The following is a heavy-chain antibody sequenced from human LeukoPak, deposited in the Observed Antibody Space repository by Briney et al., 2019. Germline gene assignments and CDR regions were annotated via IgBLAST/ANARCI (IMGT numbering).Heavy chain of an antibody. CDR1: GGSISSYY. J-gene: IGHJ4*02. CDR3: ARIYGYSYGYFDY. Sequence: SETLSLTCTVSGGSISSYYWSWIRQPPGKGLEWIGYIYYSGSTNYNPSLKSRVTISVDTSKNQFSLKLSSVTAADAAVYYCARIYGYSYGYFDYWGQGTLVTVSS. V-gene: IGHV4-59*01. CDR2: IYYSGST. D-gene: IGHD5-18*01.